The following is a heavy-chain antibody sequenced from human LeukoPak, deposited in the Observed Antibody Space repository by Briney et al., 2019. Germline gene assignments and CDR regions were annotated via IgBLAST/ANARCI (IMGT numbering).Heavy chain of an antibody. D-gene: IGHD2-15*01. CDR2: IYPGDSDT. CDR3: ARTISIGYCSGDNCYSDY. V-gene: IGHV5-51*01. J-gene: IGHJ4*02. Sequence: GESLKISCKGSGYSFTSYWIGWVRQMPGKGLEWMGIIYPGDSDTRYSPSFQGQVTISVDKSINTAYLQWCSLKPSDTAIYYCARTISIGYCSGDNCYSDYWGQGTLVTVSS. CDR1: GYSFTSYW.